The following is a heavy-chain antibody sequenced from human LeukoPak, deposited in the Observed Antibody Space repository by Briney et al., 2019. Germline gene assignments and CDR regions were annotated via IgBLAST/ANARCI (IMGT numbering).Heavy chain of an antibody. D-gene: IGHD3-10*01. CDR2: MNHSGSA. CDR1: GGSFSGYY. V-gene: IGHV4-34*01. Sequence: SETLSLTCAVYGGSFSGYYWTWIRQPPGKGLEWIGEMNHSGSANYNPSLKSRVTISVDTSKNQFSLNLSSVTAADTAVYFCASVRRGFGESSKYYAYYYMGVWGKGTTVTISS. CDR3: ASVRRGFGESSKYYAYYYMGV. J-gene: IGHJ6*03.